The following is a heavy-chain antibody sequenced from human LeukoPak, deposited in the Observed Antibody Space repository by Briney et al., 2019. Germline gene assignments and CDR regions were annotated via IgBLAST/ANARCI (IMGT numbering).Heavy chain of an antibody. D-gene: IGHD3-3*01. J-gene: IGHJ2*01. CDR3: ARVVTTREGYFDL. CDR1: GGSFSGYY. CDR2: INHSGST. Sequence: SSETLSLTCAVYGGSFSGYYWSWIRQPPGKGLEWIGEINHSGSTNYNPSLKSRVTISVDTSKNQFSLKLSSVTAADTAVYYCARVVTTREGYFDLWGRGTLVTVSS. V-gene: IGHV4-34*01.